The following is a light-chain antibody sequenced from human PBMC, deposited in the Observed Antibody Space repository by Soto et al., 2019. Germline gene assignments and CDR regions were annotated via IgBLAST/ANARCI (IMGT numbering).Light chain of an antibody. J-gene: IGLJ2*01. V-gene: IGLV3-21*04. CDR2: YDS. Sequence: SYELTQPPSVSVAPGKTARITCGGNNIGSKSVHWYQQKPGQAPVVVIYYDSDRPSGIPERFSGSNSGNTATLTISRVEAGDEADYHCQVWDSSSDHVVFGGGTQLTVL. CDR1: NIGSKS. CDR3: QVWDSSSDHVV.